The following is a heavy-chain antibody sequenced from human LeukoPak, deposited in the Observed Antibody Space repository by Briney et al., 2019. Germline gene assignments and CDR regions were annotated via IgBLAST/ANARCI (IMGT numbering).Heavy chain of an antibody. CDR2: IYHSGST. D-gene: IGHD2-2*01. CDR3: ARGAYCSYTSCYSNAFDI. CDR1: GGSISHFY. J-gene: IGHJ3*02. Sequence: SETLSLTCTVSGGSISHFYWTCIRQPPGTGLEWIGYIYHSGSTTYNPSLKSRVTISVDTSKNQFSLKLSSVTAADTAVYYCARGAYCSYTSCYSNAFDIWGQGSLVTVSS. V-gene: IGHV4-59*01.